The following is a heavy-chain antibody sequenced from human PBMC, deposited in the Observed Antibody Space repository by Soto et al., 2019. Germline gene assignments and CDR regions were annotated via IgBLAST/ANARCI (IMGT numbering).Heavy chain of an antibody. D-gene: IGHD3-3*01. CDR3: LIYTYDFWSGYSPPYGMDV. CDR2: IYYSGST. Sequence: SETLSLTCTVSGGSISSSSYYWGWIRQPPGKGLEWIGSIYYSGSTYYNPSLKSRVTISVDTSKNQFSLKLSSVTAADMAVYCCLIYTYDFWSGYSPPYGMDVWGQGTTVTVSS. J-gene: IGHJ6*02. V-gene: IGHV4-39*01. CDR1: GGSISSSSYY.